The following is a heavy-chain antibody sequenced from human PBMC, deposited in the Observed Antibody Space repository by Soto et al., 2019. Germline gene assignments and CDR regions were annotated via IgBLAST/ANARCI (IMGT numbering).Heavy chain of an antibody. CDR3: ARTPRYCSGGSCYWFAP. CDR2: IDPSDSYT. Sequence: GESLKISCKGSGYSFTSYWISWVRQMPGKGLEWMGRIDPSDSYTNYSPSFQGHVTISADKSISTAYLQWSSLKASDTAMYYCARTPRYCSGGSCYWFAPWGQGTLVTVSS. J-gene: IGHJ5*02. V-gene: IGHV5-10-1*01. CDR1: GYSFTSYW. D-gene: IGHD2-15*01.